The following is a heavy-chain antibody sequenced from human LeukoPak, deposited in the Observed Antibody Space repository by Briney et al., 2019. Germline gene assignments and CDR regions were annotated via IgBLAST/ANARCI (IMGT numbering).Heavy chain of an antibody. Sequence: SVKVSCKASGYTFTSYYMHWVRQAPGQGLEWMGGIIPIFGTANYAQKFQGRVTITADESTSTAYMELSSLRSEDTAVYYCARERDSSGYYYASLDYWGQGTLVTVSS. CDR3: ARERDSSGYYYASLDY. J-gene: IGHJ4*02. V-gene: IGHV1-69*13. D-gene: IGHD3-22*01. CDR1: GYTFTSYY. CDR2: IIPIFGTA.